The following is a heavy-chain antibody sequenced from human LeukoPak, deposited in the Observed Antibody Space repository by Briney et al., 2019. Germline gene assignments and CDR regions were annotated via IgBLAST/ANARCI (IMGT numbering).Heavy chain of an antibody. CDR3: ARDLGCSTTSCRYNWFDP. V-gene: IGHV3-23*01. Sequence: GGSLRLSCAASGFTFSSYAMSWVRQAPGKGLGWFSAISGSGGSTYYADSVKGRFTISRDNSKNTLYLQMNSLRAEDTALYYCARDLGCSTTSCRYNWFDPWGQGTLVTVSS. CDR2: ISGSGGST. CDR1: GFTFSSYA. J-gene: IGHJ5*02. D-gene: IGHD2-2*01.